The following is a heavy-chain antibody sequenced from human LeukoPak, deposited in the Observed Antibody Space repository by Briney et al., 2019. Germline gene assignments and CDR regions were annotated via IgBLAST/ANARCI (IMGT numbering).Heavy chain of an antibody. J-gene: IGHJ6*03. Sequence: SETLSLTCTVSGGSISSYNWGWIRQPPGKGLEWIGNIFTSGSTNYNPNYNPSVKSRVTISVDTSKNQFSLKLSSVTAADTAVYYCASLSIGPRPYYYNYMDVWGKGTTVTVSS. CDR2: IFTSGST. CDR3: ASLSIGPRPYYYNYMDV. V-gene: IGHV4-4*09. D-gene: IGHD2-21*01. CDR1: GGSISSYN.